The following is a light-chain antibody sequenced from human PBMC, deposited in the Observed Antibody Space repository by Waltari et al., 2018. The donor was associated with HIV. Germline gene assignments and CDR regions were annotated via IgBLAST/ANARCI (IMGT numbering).Light chain of an antibody. Sequence: SPGERATLSCRASQSVSSSYLAWYQQKPGQAPRLLIYGTSSRATGIPDRFSGSGSGTDFTLTISRLEPEDFAVYYCQQYGSSPYTFGQGTKLEIK. V-gene: IGKV3-20*01. J-gene: IGKJ2*01. CDR1: QSVSSSY. CDR2: GTS. CDR3: QQYGSSPYT.